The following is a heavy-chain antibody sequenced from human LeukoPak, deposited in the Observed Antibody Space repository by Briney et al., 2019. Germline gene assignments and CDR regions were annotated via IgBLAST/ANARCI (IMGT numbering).Heavy chain of an antibody. V-gene: IGHV1-18*01. J-gene: IGHJ4*01. Sequence: ASVKVSCKASGYIFINYGINWVRQAPGQGLEWMGWISPYNGNTNYAQKLQGRVTMTTDTSTSTAYMELRSLTSDDTAVYYCATHGTYCGGDCHSYFWGHGTLITVSS. D-gene: IGHD2-21*01. CDR2: ISPYNGNT. CDR1: GYIFINYG. CDR3: ATHGTYCGGDCHSYF.